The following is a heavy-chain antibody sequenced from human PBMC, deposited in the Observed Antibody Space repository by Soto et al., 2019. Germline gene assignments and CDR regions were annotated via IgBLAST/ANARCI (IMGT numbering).Heavy chain of an antibody. V-gene: IGHV3-11*05. J-gene: IGHJ3*02. CDR3: ARDADILTGSDAFDI. Sequence: VQLVESGGGLVKPGGSLRLSCAASGFTFSDYYMSWIRQAPGKGLEWASYISSSSSYTNYADSVKGRFTISRDNAKNSLYLQMNSLRAEDTAVYYCARDADILTGSDAFDIWGQGTMVTVSS. CDR1: GFTFSDYY. D-gene: IGHD3-9*01. CDR2: ISSSSSYT.